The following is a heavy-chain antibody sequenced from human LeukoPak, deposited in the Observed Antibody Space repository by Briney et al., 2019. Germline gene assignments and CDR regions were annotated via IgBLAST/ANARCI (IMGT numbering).Heavy chain of an antibody. Sequence: ASVKVSCKASGYTFTYYYMHWVRQAPGQGLEWMGIINPSGGSTSYAQKFQGRVTISVDTSKNQFSLKLSSVTAADTAVYYCARVRYYDILTGYYGDGYFDYWGQGTLVTVSS. CDR3: ARVRYYDILTGYYGDGYFDY. D-gene: IGHD3-9*01. V-gene: IGHV1-46*01. CDR1: GYTFTYYY. J-gene: IGHJ4*02. CDR2: INPSGGST.